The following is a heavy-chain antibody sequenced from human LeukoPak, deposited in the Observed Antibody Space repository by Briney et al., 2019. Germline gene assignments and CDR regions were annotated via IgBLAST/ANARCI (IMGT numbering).Heavy chain of an antibody. CDR3: ASPGYSSGWPFDY. D-gene: IGHD6-19*01. Sequence: PGGSLRLSCAASGFTFSSYAMSWVRQAPGKGLEWVSAISGSGGSTYYADSVKGRFTISRDNSKNTLYLQMNSLRAEDTAVYYCASPGYSSGWPFDYWGQGTLVTVSS. CDR1: GFTFSSYA. V-gene: IGHV3-23*01. CDR2: ISGSGGST. J-gene: IGHJ4*02.